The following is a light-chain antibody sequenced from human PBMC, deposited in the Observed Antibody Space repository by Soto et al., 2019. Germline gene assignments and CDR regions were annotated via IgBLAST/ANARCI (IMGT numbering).Light chain of an antibody. CDR3: SSYTGSATLV. CDR1: SSDVGGYNY. J-gene: IGLJ2*01. V-gene: IGLV2-14*03. CDR2: DVS. Sequence: QSVLTQPASVSGSPGQSITISCTGTSSDVGGYNYVSWYQQHPGKAPELMIYDVSSRPSGVSNRFSGSKSGNTASLTISGLQAEDEADYYCSSYTGSATLVFGGGTKVTVL.